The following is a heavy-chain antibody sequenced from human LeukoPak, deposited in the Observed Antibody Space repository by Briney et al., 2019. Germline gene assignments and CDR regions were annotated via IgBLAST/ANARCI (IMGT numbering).Heavy chain of an antibody. J-gene: IGHJ4*02. CDR1: GFIFRSHG. CDR2: ISSSSSYI. Sequence: GGSLRLSCAASGFIFRSHGMNWVRQAPGKGLEWVSSISSSSSYIYYADSVKGRFTISRDNAKNSLYLQMNSLRAEDTAVYYCARARAVAGTIDYWGQGTLVTVSS. CDR3: ARARAVAGTIDY. D-gene: IGHD6-19*01. V-gene: IGHV3-21*01.